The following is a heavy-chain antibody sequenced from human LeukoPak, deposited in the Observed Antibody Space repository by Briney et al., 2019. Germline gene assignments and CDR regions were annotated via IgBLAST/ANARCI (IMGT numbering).Heavy chain of an antibody. Sequence: PGGSLRLSCAASGFTFSSYWMSWVRQAPGKGLEWVANIKQDGSEKYYVDSVKGRFTISRDNAKNSPYLQMNSLRAEDTAVYYCARDSNYDFWSGYYDWFDPWGQGTLVTVSS. CDR2: IKQDGSEK. J-gene: IGHJ5*02. V-gene: IGHV3-7*01. CDR3: ARDSNYDFWSGYYDWFDP. CDR1: GFTFSSYW. D-gene: IGHD3-3*01.